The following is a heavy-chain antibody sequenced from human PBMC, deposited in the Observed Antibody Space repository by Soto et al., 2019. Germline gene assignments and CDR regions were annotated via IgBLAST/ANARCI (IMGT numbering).Heavy chain of an antibody. J-gene: IGHJ4*02. D-gene: IGHD3-10*01. CDR3: ARGRASGSYYLLDY. V-gene: IGHV1-8*01. CDR2: INPNSGNI. CDR1: GNTFTSYD. Sequence: ASVKVSCKASGNTFTSYDINWVRQATGHGLEWMGWINPNSGNIGYAQRFQGRVTMTRDTAIRTAYMEVSRLRSDDTAVYYCARGRASGSYYLLDYWGQGTLVTVS.